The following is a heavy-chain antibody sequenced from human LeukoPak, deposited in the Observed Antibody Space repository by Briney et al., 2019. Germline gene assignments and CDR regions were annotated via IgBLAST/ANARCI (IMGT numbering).Heavy chain of an antibody. CDR1: GGSISSGRYY. Sequence: RASETLSLTCTVSGGSISSGRYYWSWIRQHPGKGLEWIGYIYYSGSTYYNPSLKSRVTISVDTSKNQFSRKLSSVTAADTAVYYCAREYYYGSGSYYNEDYFDYWGQGTLVTVSS. J-gene: IGHJ4*02. CDR3: AREYYYGSGSYYNEDYFDY. V-gene: IGHV4-31*03. CDR2: IYYSGST. D-gene: IGHD3-10*01.